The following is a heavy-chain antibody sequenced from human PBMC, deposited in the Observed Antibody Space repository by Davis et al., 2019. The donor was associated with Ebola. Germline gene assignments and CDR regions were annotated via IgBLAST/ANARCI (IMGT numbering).Heavy chain of an antibody. Sequence: HTGGSLRLSCAVSGFTFSSYWMHWVRQAPGKGLVWVSRVNSDGSSTSYADSVKGRFTISRDNAKNTLYLQMNSLRADDTAVYYCARDQTPKSSGWYGDYYYYNMDVWGQGTTVTVSS. CDR2: VNSDGSST. D-gene: IGHD6-19*01. CDR1: GFTFSSYW. CDR3: ARDQTPKSSGWYGDYYYYNMDV. V-gene: IGHV3-74*01. J-gene: IGHJ6*02.